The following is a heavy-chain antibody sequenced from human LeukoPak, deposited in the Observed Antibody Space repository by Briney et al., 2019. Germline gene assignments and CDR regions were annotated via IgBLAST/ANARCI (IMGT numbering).Heavy chain of an antibody. CDR3: VRLGRDGYTYGAAY. CDR2: INWNGGRT. V-gene: IGHV3-20*04. Sequence: PGGSLRLSCAGSGYIFDDYGMRWVRQAPGKGLEWVAGINWNGGRTGYAASVKGRCTISRDNAKTALYLEMNSLRVEDTAFYYCVRLGRDGYTYGAAYWGQGALVTVSS. J-gene: IGHJ1*01. CDR1: GYIFDDYG. D-gene: IGHD5-24*01.